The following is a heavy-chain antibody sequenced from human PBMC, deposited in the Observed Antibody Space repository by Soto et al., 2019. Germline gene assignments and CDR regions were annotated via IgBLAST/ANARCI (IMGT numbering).Heavy chain of an antibody. J-gene: IGHJ2*01. Sequence: QVALVQSGAEVKKPGSSVKVSCQASEDTFRNYAISWVRQAPGQGLEWMGGIIPICGTANYAQQFQCRGTTTAETSANTVDLERSSLISEDTAVSYCASTRYDISVYYNWYLGLRGRGTLVTVSS. V-gene: IGHV1-69*06. CDR3: ASTRYDISVYYNWYLGL. D-gene: IGHD3-22*01. CDR1: EDTFRNYA. CDR2: IIPICGTA.